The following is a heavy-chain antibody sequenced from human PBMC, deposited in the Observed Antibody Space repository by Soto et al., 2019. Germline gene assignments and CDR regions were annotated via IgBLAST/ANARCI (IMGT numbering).Heavy chain of an antibody. CDR3: APRMPTAPY. Sequence: EVRLVQSGGGLVQPGGSLRLSCAASLFIVSDNYMSWVRQAPGKGLGWVSLIYSGGGTDYAESVNGRFTISRDNSKNTLYLQMNSLKAEDTGIYSCAPRMPTAPYWGPGAVVTVSS. D-gene: IGHD4-17*01. CDR2: IYSGGGT. V-gene: IGHV3-66*01. J-gene: IGHJ4*01. CDR1: LFIVSDNY.